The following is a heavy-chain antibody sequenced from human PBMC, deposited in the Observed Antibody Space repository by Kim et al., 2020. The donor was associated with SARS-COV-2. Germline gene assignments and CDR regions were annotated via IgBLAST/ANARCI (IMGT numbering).Heavy chain of an antibody. CDR3: ARHECSGGSCYSGFDY. V-gene: IGHV5-51*01. Sequence: SFQGQVTISADKSINTAYLQWSSLEASDTAMYYCARHECSGGSCYSGFDYWGQGTLVTVSS. D-gene: IGHD2-15*01. J-gene: IGHJ4*02.